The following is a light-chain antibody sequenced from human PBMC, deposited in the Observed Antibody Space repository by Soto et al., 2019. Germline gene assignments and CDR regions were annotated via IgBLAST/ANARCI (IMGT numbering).Light chain of an antibody. CDR3: QTWDTGARVV. Sequence: QSVLTQSPSASASLGASVKLTCTLSSGHSSYAIAWHQQQTEKGPRYLMKLSSDGSHSKGDGIPDRFSGSSSGAERYLTISSLQTEDEADYYCQTWDTGARVVFGGGTQLTVL. CDR1: SGHSSYA. V-gene: IGLV4-69*01. CDR2: LSSDGSH. J-gene: IGLJ2*01.